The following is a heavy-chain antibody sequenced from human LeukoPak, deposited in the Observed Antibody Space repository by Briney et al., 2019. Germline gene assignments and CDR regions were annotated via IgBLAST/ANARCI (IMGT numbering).Heavy chain of an antibody. J-gene: IGHJ4*02. V-gene: IGHV4-39*07. CDR1: GGSISSSDYY. Sequence: SETLSLTCTVSGGSISSSDYYWGWIRQPPGKGLEWIGNIYYSGSTFYNPSLRSRVTMSVDTSRNQFSLKLSSVTAADTAVFYCARYRLRYFDWTHWGRGTLVTVSS. CDR2: IYYSGST. D-gene: IGHD3-9*01. CDR3: ARYRLRYFDWTH.